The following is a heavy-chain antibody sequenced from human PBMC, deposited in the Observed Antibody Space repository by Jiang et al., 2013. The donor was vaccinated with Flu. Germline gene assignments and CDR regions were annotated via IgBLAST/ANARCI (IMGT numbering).Heavy chain of an antibody. D-gene: IGHD2-2*01. CDR3: ARDNLGAVVPIDYYYGMDV. J-gene: IGHJ6*04. V-gene: IGHV1-18*01. CDR1: GYIFINYG. Sequence: SGAEVKKPGASVKVSCKASGYIFINYGIIWVRQAPGQGLEWMGWISAYNGNTNYAQKLQGRVTMTTDTSTSTAYMELRSLRSDDTAVFYCARDNLGAVVPIDYYYGMDVWGKGTTVTVSS. CDR2: ISAYNGNT.